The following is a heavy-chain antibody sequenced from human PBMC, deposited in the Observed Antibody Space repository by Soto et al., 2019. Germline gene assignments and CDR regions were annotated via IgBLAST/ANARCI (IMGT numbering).Heavy chain of an antibody. D-gene: IGHD5-18*01. V-gene: IGHV3-23*01. CDR1: GFTFSSYA. CDR2: ISGSGGST. CDR3: ARDSGYSYGYYYYMDV. J-gene: IGHJ6*03. Sequence: GGSLRLSCAASGFTFSSYAMSWVRQAPGKGLVWVSAISGSGGSTYYADSVKGRFTISRDNSKNTLYLQMNSLRAEDTAVYYCARDSGYSYGYYYYMDVWGKGTTVTVSS.